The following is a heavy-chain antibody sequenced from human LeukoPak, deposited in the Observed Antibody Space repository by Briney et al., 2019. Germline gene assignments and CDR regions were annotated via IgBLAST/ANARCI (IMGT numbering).Heavy chain of an antibody. Sequence: ASVKVSCKASGYTFTSYYMHWVRQAPGQGLEWMGIINPSGGSTSYAQKFQGRVTMTRDMSTSTVYMELSSLRSEDTAVYYCARAPSYYYDSSGYSYYFDYWGQGTLVTVSS. V-gene: IGHV1-46*01. CDR3: ARAPSYYYDSSGYSYYFDY. CDR1: GYTFTSYY. J-gene: IGHJ4*02. D-gene: IGHD3-22*01. CDR2: INPSGGST.